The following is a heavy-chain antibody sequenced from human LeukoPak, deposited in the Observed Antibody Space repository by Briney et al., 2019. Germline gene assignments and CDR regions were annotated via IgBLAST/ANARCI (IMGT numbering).Heavy chain of an antibody. D-gene: IGHD6-25*01. J-gene: IGHJ4*02. CDR2: ISSDGSTT. V-gene: IGHV3-74*01. CDR3: AREDALERLQ. Sequence: GGSLRLSCVVSGLTFRGYWMHWVRQAPGKGLVWLSRISSDGSTTNYADSVKGRFIISRDNAENTLYMEVNNLRAEDTGLYYCAREDALERLQWGLGTLVTVSS. CDR1: GLTFRGYW.